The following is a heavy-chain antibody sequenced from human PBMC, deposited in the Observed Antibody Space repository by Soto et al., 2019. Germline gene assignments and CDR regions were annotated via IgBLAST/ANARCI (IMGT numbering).Heavy chain of an antibody. V-gene: IGHV4-39*01. D-gene: IGHD6-13*01. CDR3: ARGQLRSSWEFNGCFDY. CDR2: IYYSGST. CDR1: GGSISSSSYY. Sequence: PSETLSLTCTVSGGSISSSSYYWGWIRQPPGKGLEWIGSIYYSGSTYYNPSLKSRVTISVDTSKNQFSLKLSSVTAADTAVYYCARGQLRSSWEFNGCFDYWGQGTLVTVSS. J-gene: IGHJ4*02.